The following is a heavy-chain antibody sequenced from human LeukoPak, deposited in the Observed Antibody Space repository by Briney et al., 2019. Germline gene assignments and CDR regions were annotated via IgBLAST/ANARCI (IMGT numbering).Heavy chain of an antibody. CDR1: AFTFSGYA. V-gene: IGHV3-33*01. Sequence: GGSLRLSCAASAFTFSGYAIHWVRQAPGKGLEWVAIIWFVGTEKHYADSVKGRFAISRDNARNTAYLQMNTLRAEDTAMYYCAREIVMTGFFSYYGLDLWGQGTTVTVS. CDR2: IWFVGTEK. J-gene: IGHJ6*02. CDR3: AREIVMTGFFSYYGLDL. D-gene: IGHD3-9*01.